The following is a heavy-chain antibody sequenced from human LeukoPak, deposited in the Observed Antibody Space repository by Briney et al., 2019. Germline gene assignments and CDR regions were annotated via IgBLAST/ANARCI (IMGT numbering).Heavy chain of an antibody. Sequence: GGSLRLSCAASGFTFSNYAVSWVRQAPGKGLEWVSAISGSGGSTYYADSVKGRFTISRDNSKNTLYLQMNSLRAEDTAVYYCAKDRWVXXXXYXFDYWGQXALVTVS. CDR1: GFTFSNYA. D-gene: IGHD6-13*01. V-gene: IGHV3-23*01. CDR2: ISGSGGST. J-gene: IGHJ4*02. CDR3: AKDRWVXXXXYXFDY.